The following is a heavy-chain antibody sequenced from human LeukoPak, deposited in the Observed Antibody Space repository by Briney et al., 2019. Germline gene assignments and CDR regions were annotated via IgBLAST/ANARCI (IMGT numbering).Heavy chain of an antibody. CDR3: ARTPNPQRLRSNYDYYFDY. CDR2: IYHSGST. Sequence: SETLSLTCTVSGYSISSGYYWGWIRQPPGKGLEWIGSIYHSGSTYYNPSLKSRVTISVDTSKNQFSLKLSSVTAADTAVYYCARTPNPQRLRSNYDYYFDYWGQGTLVTVSS. CDR1: GYSISSGYY. J-gene: IGHJ4*02. D-gene: IGHD4-11*01. V-gene: IGHV4-38-2*02.